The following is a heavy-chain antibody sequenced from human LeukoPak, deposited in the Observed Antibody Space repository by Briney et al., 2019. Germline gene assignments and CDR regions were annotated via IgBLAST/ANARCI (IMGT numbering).Heavy chain of an antibody. J-gene: IGHJ3*02. CDR3: ARDYSPDDSSCSGGSCYYDAFDI. Sequence: GGSLRLSCAASGFTFSDYYMSWIRQAPGKGLEWVSYISSSGSTIYYADSVKGRFTISRDNAKNSLFLQMNSVRVDDTAVYYCARDYSPDDSSCSGGSCYYDAFDIWGQGTMVTVSS. D-gene: IGHD2-15*01. CDR2: ISSSGSTI. CDR1: GFTFSDYY. V-gene: IGHV3-11*04.